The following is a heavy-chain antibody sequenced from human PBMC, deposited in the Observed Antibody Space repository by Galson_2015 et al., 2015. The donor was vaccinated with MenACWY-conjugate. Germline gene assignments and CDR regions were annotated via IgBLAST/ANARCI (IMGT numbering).Heavy chain of an antibody. CDR3: ARRRDDSSGYYFDY. CDR2: IYPGDSDT. V-gene: IGHV5-51*01. J-gene: IGHJ4*02. D-gene: IGHD3-22*01. CDR1: EYRFTNYL. Sequence: QSGAEVKKPGESLKISCKGSEYRFTNYLIAWVRQMPGKGLEWMGIIYPGDSDTRYSPSFQGQVTISADKSISTAYLQWSSLKASDTAMYYCARRRDDSSGYYFDYWGQGTLVTVSS.